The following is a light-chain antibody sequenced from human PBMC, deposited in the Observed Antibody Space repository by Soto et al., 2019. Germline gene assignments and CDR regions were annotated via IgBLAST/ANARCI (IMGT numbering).Light chain of an antibody. CDR1: RDISTW. CDR3: QDYSRD. J-gene: IGKJ4*01. V-gene: IGKV1-5*01. Sequence: DIQMTQSPSTLSSSVGERDTITCRASRDISTWLAWNQQKPGKAPKVLIYEASNLESGVPSRFSGSGSGTEFSFTFSSLQPDDFAPYYCQDYSRDFGGGTKVDIK. CDR2: EAS.